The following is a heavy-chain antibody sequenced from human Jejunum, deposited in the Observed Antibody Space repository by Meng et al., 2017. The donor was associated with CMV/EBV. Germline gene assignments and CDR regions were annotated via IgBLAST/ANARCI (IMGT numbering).Heavy chain of an antibody. CDR3: SRRWEGVGNYYFD. CDR2: ISSSGRAV. Sequence: LIRRNYEMNWVRQAPGRGLEWLSYISSSGRAVDNADTVRGRFTISRDNAKNSLYLEMNSLRAEDTAMYYCSRRWEGVGNYYFDWGPGTPVTVSS. D-gene: IGHD3/OR15-3a*01. V-gene: IGHV3-48*03. J-gene: IGHJ4*02. CDR1: LIRRNYE.